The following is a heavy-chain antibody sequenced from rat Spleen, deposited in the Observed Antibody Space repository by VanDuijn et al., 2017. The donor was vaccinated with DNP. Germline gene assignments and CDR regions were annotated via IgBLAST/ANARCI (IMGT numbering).Heavy chain of an antibody. V-gene: IGHV2-19*01. CDR2: ISTGGST. CDR1: DFSLTDYS. D-gene: IGHD4-3*01. CDR3: VRDPYNAGFDY. J-gene: IGHJ2*01. Sequence: QVQLKESGPGLVQPSQTLSLSCTVSDFSLTDYSLHWVRQPPGKVLEWIAAISTGGSTYHNSALKSRLSITRDTSKSQVFLKMNSLQSEDTATYYCVRDPYNAGFDYWGQGVMVTVSS.